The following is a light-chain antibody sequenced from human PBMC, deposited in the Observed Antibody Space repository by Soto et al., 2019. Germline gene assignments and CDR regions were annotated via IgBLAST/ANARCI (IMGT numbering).Light chain of an antibody. CDR3: SSYAGSNKSV. Sequence: QSALTQPPSASGSPGQSVTISCTGTSSDVGGYSYVSWYQQHPGKAPKLMIYEVSKRPSGVPDRFSGSKSGNTASLTVSGLQPEDEADYYCSSYAGSNKSVFGTGTKVTV. CDR2: EVS. CDR1: SSDVGGYSY. V-gene: IGLV2-8*01. J-gene: IGLJ1*01.